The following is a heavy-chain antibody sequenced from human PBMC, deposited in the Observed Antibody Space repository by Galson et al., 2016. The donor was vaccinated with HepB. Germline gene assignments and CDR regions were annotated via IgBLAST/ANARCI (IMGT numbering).Heavy chain of an antibody. J-gene: IGHJ6*03. CDR3: ARDSSVDTYFYYYMDV. D-gene: IGHD5-18*01. CDR2: IYTNGST. CDR1: GGSIRGSY. Sequence: SETLSLTCTVSGGSIRGSYWTWIRQPPGKGLEWIGRIYTNGSTSYNPSLKSRVTISVDPSKNQFSLKLSSVTAADTAVYYCARDSSVDTYFYYYMDVWGKGTTVAVSS. V-gene: IGHV4-4*08.